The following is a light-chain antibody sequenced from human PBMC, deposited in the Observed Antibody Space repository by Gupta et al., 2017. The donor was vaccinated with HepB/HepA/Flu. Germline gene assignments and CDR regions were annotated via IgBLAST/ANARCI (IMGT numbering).Light chain of an antibody. V-gene: IGKV3-20*01. Sequence: EIVLTQSPGTLSLSPGERATLSCRASQSVSSSYLAWYQQKPGQAPRLLIYGASSRATGIPDRFSGSGSGTAFTLTISRLVPEDFAVYYCQLYGSSPWTFGQGTKVEIK. CDR2: GAS. CDR1: QSVSSSY. J-gene: IGKJ1*01. CDR3: QLYGSSPWT.